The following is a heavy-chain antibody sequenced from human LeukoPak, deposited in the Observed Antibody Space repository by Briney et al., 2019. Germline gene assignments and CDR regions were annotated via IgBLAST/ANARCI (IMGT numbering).Heavy chain of an antibody. V-gene: IGHV4-59*01. CDR2: IYYSGST. J-gene: IGHJ3*02. Sequence: SETLSLTCTVSGGSISSYYWSWIRQPPGKGLEWIGYIYYSGSTNYNPSLKSRVTISVDTSKNQFSLKLSAVTAADTAVYFCARNGRGDRADAFDIWGQGTVVTVSS. CDR3: ARNGRGDRADAFDI. D-gene: IGHD2-21*01. CDR1: GGSISSYY.